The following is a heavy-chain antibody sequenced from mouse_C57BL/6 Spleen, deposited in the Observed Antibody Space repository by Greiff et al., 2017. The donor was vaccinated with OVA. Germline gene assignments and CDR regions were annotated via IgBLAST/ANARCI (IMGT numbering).Heavy chain of an antibody. J-gene: IGHJ1*03. CDR3: ARDGYYVEWYFDV. Sequence: EVQLQESGPGLVKPSQSLSLTCSVTGYSITSGYYWNWIRQFPGNKLEWMGYISYDGSNNYNPSLKNRISITRDTSKNQFFLKLNSVTTEDTATYYCARDGYYVEWYFDVWGTGTTVTVSS. CDR1: GYSITSGYY. CDR2: ISYDGSN. D-gene: IGHD2-3*01. V-gene: IGHV3-6*01.